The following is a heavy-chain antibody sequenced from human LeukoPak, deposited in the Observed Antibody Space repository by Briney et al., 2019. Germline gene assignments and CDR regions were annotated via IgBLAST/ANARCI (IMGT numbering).Heavy chain of an antibody. CDR1: GGSISSYY. Sequence: SETLSLTCTVSGGSISSYYWSWIRQPPGKGLEWIGYIYYSGSTSYNPSLKSRVTISVDTSKNQFSLKLSSVTAADAAVYYCARGYSGSYGRFDYWGQGTLVTVSS. CDR3: ARGYSGSYGRFDY. V-gene: IGHV4-59*01. J-gene: IGHJ4*02. D-gene: IGHD1-26*01. CDR2: IYYSGST.